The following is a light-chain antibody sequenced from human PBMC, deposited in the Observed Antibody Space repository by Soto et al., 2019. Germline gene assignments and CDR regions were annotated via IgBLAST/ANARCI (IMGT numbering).Light chain of an antibody. CDR3: QQNGSTPYS. CDR2: GAS. Sequence: EIVLTQSPGTLSLSPGQRATLSCRAGQTISSNSLAWYQHKPGQAPRLLIYGASNRAIGISDRFSGSRSGTDFTLTISRLEPEDLAVYYCQQNGSTPYSFGQGTKLEIK. J-gene: IGKJ2*03. CDR1: QTISSNS. V-gene: IGKV3-20*01.